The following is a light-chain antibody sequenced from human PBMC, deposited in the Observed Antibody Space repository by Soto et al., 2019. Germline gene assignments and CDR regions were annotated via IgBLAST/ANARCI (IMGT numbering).Light chain of an antibody. V-gene: IGKV3-20*01. CDR3: QLYVTSPRT. Sequence: EIVLTQSPGILSLSPGARATLSCRASQTVAYTSLAWYQQRPGQAPRLLIYGTATRSTGTLVRFIGSGSGTAFTLTISRLETVDFVVYYYQLYVTSPRTFGQGTNVE. CDR2: GTA. J-gene: IGKJ1*01. CDR1: QTVAYTS.